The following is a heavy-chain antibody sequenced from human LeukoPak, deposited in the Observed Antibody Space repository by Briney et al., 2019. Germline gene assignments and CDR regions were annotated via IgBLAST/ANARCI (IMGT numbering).Heavy chain of an antibody. CDR2: VYYSGST. J-gene: IGHJ4*02. CDR1: GGSISSDY. Sequence: SETLSLTCTVSGGSISSDYWSWIRQPPGKGLEWIGYVYYSGSTNYNPSLTSRVIISLDTSKNQFSLSLSSVTAADTAVYYCAKYTAAARGSFGYWGQGTLVTVSS. D-gene: IGHD6-25*01. CDR3: AKYTAAARGSFGY. V-gene: IGHV4-59*08.